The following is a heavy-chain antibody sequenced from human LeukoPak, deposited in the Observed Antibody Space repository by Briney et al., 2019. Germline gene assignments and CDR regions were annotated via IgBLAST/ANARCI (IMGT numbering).Heavy chain of an antibody. J-gene: IGHJ4*02. CDR3: AKAPRDSSGYFLFCFDY. CDR2: ISGSGGST. CDR1: GFTFSSYA. D-gene: IGHD3-22*01. V-gene: IGHV3-23*01. Sequence: PGGSLRLSCAASGFTFSSYAMSWVRQAPGQGLEWVSAISGSGGSTYYADSVKGRFTISRDNSKNTLYLQMNSLRAEDTAVYYCAKAPRDSSGYFLFCFDYWGQGTLVTVSS.